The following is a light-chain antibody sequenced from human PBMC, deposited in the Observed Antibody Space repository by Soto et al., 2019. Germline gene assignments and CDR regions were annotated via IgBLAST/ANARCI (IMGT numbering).Light chain of an antibody. V-gene: IGKV1-39*01. CDR1: QSISSY. J-gene: IGKJ2*01. CDR2: GAS. CDR3: QQSYSTPYT. Sequence: DIQMTQSPSSLSASVGDSVTITCRASQSISSYLDWYQQKPGKAPKLLMFGASSLQSGVPSRFSGSGSGTDFTLTISSLQPEDFATYYCQQSYSTPYTFGQGTKLEIK.